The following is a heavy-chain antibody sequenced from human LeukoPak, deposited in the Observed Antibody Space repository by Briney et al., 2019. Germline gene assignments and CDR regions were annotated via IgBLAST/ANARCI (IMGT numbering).Heavy chain of an antibody. CDR3: ARRTFGGIDY. CDR2: IYWDDDK. J-gene: IGHJ4*02. CDR1: GFSLSNSGVG. Sequence: SGPTLVKPTQTITLTCTFSGFSLSNSGVGVGLSRQPPRKALEWLALIYWDDDKRYSPSLKSRLTITQDTSKNQVVLTMTNMDPVDTATYYCARRTFGGIDYWGQGTLVTVSS. V-gene: IGHV2-5*02. D-gene: IGHD3-16*01.